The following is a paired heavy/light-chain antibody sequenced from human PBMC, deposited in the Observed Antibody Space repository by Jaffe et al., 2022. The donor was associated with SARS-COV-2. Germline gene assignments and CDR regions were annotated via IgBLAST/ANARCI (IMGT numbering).Heavy chain of an antibody. CDR3: ARDPFYDFWSGYYTPPGVGMDV. D-gene: IGHD3-3*01. CDR1: GFTFSSYW. V-gene: IGHV3-74*01. CDR2: INSDGSST. J-gene: IGHJ6*02. Sequence: EVQLVESGGGLVQPGGSLRLSCAASGFTFSSYWMHWVRQAPGKGLVWVSRINSDGSSTSYADSVKGRFTISRDNAKNTLYLQMNSLRAEDTAVYYCARDPFYDFWSGYYTPPGVGMDVWGQGTTVTVSS.
Light chain of an antibody. J-gene: IGLJ3*02. CDR2: EVS. V-gene: IGLV2-14*01. CDR3: SSYTSSSTLNWV. Sequence: QSALTQPASVSGSPGQSITISCTGTSSDVGGYNYVSWYQQHPGKAPKLMIYEVSNRPSGVSNRFSGSKSGNTASLTISGLQAEDEADYYCSSYTSSSTLNWVFGGGTKLTVL. CDR1: SSDVGGYNY.